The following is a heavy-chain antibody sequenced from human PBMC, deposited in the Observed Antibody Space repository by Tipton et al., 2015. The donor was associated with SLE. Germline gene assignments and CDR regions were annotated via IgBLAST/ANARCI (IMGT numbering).Heavy chain of an antibody. CDR1: GGSFSGYY. CDR2: IYYSGST. Sequence: TLSRTCAVYGGSFSGYYWSWIRQPPGKGLEWIGYIYYSGSTNYNPSLKSRVTISVDTSKNQFSLKLSSVTAADTAVYYCARGPEQWLVNPHYFDYWGQGTLVTVSS. D-gene: IGHD6-19*01. CDR3: ARGPEQWLVNPHYFDY. V-gene: IGHV4-59*07. J-gene: IGHJ4*02.